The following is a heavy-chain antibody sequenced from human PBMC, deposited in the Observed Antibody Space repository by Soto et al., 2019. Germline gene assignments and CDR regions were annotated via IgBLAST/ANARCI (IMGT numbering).Heavy chain of an antibody. CDR2: IKSKGDTT. V-gene: IGHV3-64D*06. D-gene: IGHD6-19*01. CDR3: VKDRSLAVADVYSFDY. Sequence: GPSLRVSCSAFGFTFSDYGLHCVRLATGPGLEFVSAIKSKGDTTYYADSVRGRVTISRDNSKNTLYLQMRSLRGDDTAVYYCVKDRSLAVADVYSFDYWGPGTLLTVPS. CDR1: GFTFSDYG. J-gene: IGHJ4*02.